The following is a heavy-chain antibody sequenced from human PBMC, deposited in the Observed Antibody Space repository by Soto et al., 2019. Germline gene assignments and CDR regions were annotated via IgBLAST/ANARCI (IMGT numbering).Heavy chain of an antibody. CDR2: IYWDDDT. J-gene: IGHJ4*02. CDR1: GFSLSSSGVG. Sequence: QITLKESGPTRVKPTQTLTLACTFSGFSLSSSGVGVGWIRQPPGKALAQLALIYWDDDTRYIPSLKSRLTITKDTSKNQVVIKMTNMDPVETATYYCAHRVGLQGNWDGGYFDFWGQGALVTVSS. V-gene: IGHV2-5*02. D-gene: IGHD1-1*01. CDR3: AHRVGLQGNWDGGYFDF.